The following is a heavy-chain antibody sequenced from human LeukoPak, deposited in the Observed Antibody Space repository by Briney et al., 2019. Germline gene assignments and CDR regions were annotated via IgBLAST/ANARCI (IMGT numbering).Heavy chain of an antibody. V-gene: IGHV3-48*04. D-gene: IGHD1-26*01. CDR2: IDSGSNNI. CDR3: ARYNSGTYFGQTSYFDY. J-gene: IGHJ4*02. CDR1: GFTFTLYS. Sequence: GGSLRLSCAASGFTFTLYSLIWVRQAPGKGLEWISYIDSGSNNIYYADSVKGRFTISRDNAQNSLYLQMNSLRAEDTAVYYCARYNSGTYFGQTSYFDYWGQGTLVTVSS.